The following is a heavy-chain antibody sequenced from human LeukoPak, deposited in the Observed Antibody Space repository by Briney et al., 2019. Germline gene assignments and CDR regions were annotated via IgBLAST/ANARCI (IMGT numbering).Heavy chain of an antibody. CDR1: GGSISSSHW. J-gene: IGHJ4*02. D-gene: IGHD2-15*01. CDR2: IYYSGST. V-gene: IGHV4-4*02. CDR3: ARNHCSGGSCYSDY. Sequence: SGTLSLTCDVSGGSISSSHWWTWVRQPPGKGLEWIGYIYYSGSTYYNPSLKGRVTISADTAKNQFSLQLSSVTAADTAAYYCARNHCSGGSCYSDYWGQGTRVTVSS.